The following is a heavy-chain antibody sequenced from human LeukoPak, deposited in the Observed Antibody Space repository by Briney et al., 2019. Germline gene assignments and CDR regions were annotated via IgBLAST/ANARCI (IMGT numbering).Heavy chain of an antibody. V-gene: IGHV3-66*01. CDR3: TRERPDSRRFDS. D-gene: IGHD1-14*01. J-gene: IGHJ4*02. CDR1: GFIVSSNH. Sequence: GGSLRLSCAASGFIVSSNHINWVRQAPGRGLEWVSILYSGYSAYFAYYADSVKGRFTISRDESKNTVFLQMDNLRAEDTAVYYCTRERPDSRRFDSWGQGILVTVSS. CDR2: LYSGYSAYFA.